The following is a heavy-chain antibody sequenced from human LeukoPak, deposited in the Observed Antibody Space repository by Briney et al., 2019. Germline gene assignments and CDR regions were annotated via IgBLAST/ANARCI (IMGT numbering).Heavy chain of an antibody. Sequence: GGSLRLSCAASGFTFSSYAMSWVRQAPGKGLEWVSAISGSGGSTYYADSVKGRFTISRDNSENTLYLQMNSLRAEDTAVYYCAKGAVYYYGSGSSVPVDVWGQGTTVTVSS. D-gene: IGHD3-10*01. CDR1: GFTFSSYA. J-gene: IGHJ6*02. V-gene: IGHV3-23*01. CDR2: ISGSGGST. CDR3: AKGAVYYYGSGSSVPVDV.